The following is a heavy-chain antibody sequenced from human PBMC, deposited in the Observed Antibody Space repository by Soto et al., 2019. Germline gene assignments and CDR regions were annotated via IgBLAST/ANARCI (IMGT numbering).Heavy chain of an antibody. V-gene: IGHV3-30*18. CDR1: GFTFSSYG. J-gene: IGHJ6*02. D-gene: IGHD3-3*01. Sequence: HPGGSLRLSCAASGFTFSSYGMHWVRQAPGKGLEWVAVISYDGSNKYYADSVKGRFTTSRDNSKNTLYLQMNSLRAEDTAVYYCAKDVLRFLEWLAFYGMDVWGQGTTVTVSS. CDR2: ISYDGSNK. CDR3: AKDVLRFLEWLAFYGMDV.